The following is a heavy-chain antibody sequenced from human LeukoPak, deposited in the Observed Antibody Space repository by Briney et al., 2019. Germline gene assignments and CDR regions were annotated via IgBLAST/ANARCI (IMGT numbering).Heavy chain of an antibody. D-gene: IGHD2-2*01. CDR2: ISGTGGST. CDR1: GLTFSSHA. J-gene: IGHJ1*01. V-gene: IGHV3-23*01. Sequence: GGSLRLSCAASGLTFSSHAMSWVRQAPGKGLEWVSTISGTGGSTYYADSVKGRFTIFSDKSTNTVYLQMNSLRAEDAAVYYCAKLGDIVVVPAAMVYFQHWGQGTLVTVSS. CDR3: AKLGDIVVVPAAMVYFQH.